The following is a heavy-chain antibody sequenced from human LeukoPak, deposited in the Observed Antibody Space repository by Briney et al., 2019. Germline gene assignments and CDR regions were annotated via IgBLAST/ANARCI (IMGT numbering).Heavy chain of an antibody. D-gene: IGHD6-19*01. J-gene: IGHJ4*02. Sequence: PSETPSLTCTVSGGSISSTSYYWGWIRQPPGKGLEWIGNNGGSTIYNPSPKSRVTISVDTSRNHFSLKLSSVTAADTAMYYCARLGLHSSGWHIYYYDYWGQGSLVIVSS. CDR3: ARLGLHSSGWHIYYYDY. CDR2: NGGST. CDR1: GGSISSTSYY. V-gene: IGHV4-39*02.